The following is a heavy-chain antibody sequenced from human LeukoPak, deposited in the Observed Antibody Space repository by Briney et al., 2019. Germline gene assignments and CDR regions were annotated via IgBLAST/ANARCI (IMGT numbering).Heavy chain of an antibody. J-gene: IGHJ5*02. V-gene: IGHV4-59*08. CDR1: GGSISSYY. CDR2: IYHSGTT. D-gene: IGHD6-13*01. CDR3: ARGYSSSWYFNWFDP. Sequence: SETLSLTCTVSGGSISSYYWSWIRQPPGKGVEWIGSIYHSGTTYYNPSLKSRVTISVDTSKNQFSLKLTSVTAADAAVYYCARGYSSSWYFNWFDPWGQGTLVTVSS.